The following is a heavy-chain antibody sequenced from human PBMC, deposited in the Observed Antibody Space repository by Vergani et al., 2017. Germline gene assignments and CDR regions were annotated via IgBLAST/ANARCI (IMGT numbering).Heavy chain of an antibody. Sequence: QVHLEQSGTEVKKPGSSVKVSCKASGDIFNNYTVTLVRQAPGQGLEWMGRIIPIIRLATSAQKFQDRVKITGDTSTNTVYMEMNNLRSEDTAVYYCARVSPGDNSGWEPFDYWGQGTLVTVSS. CDR1: GDIFNNYT. J-gene: IGHJ4*02. D-gene: IGHD6-19*01. V-gene: IGHV1-69*02. CDR3: ARVSPGDNSGWEPFDY. CDR2: IIPIIRLA.